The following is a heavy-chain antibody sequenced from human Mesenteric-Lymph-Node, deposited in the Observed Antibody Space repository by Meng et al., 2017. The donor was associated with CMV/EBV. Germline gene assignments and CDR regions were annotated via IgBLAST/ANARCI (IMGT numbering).Heavy chain of an antibody. Sequence: EWHLGVSGGGLVRPGGFLRLSCAASGFNVRDKYMSWVRQAPGKGLEWVCIIYRGDNTYYIDSVKDRFTVSRDNSKNTMYLQMNSLRVEDTAVYYCTGDSVSNPNLDYWGQGTLVTVSS. D-gene: IGHD3-10*01. V-gene: IGHV3-66*01. CDR1: GFNVRDKY. CDR2: IYRGDNT. CDR3: TGDSVSNPNLDY. J-gene: IGHJ4*02.